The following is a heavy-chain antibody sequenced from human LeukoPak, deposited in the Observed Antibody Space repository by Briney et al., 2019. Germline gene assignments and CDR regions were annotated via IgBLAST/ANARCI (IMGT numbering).Heavy chain of an antibody. CDR1: GYTFTGYY. Sequence: GASVKVSCKASGYTFTGYYMHWVRQAPGQGLEWMGWINPNSGGTNYAQKFQGRVTMTRDTSISTAYMELSRLRSDDTAVYYCAREDSNIVVVVAGYWFDPRGQGTLVTVSS. CDR2: INPNSGGT. V-gene: IGHV1-2*02. CDR3: AREDSNIVVVVAGYWFDP. J-gene: IGHJ5*02. D-gene: IGHD2-15*01.